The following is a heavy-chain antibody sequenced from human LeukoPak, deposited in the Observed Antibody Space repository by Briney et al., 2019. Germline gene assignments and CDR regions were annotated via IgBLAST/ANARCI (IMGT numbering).Heavy chain of an antibody. Sequence: SETLSLTCTVSGGSISSYYWSWIRQPPGKGLEWIGYIYYSGSTNYNPSLKSRVTISVDTSKNQFSLKLSSVTAADTAVYYCARDRNDFWSGYYKNYFDYWGQGTLVTVSS. CDR1: GGSISSYY. D-gene: IGHD3-3*01. J-gene: IGHJ4*02. V-gene: IGHV4-59*01. CDR3: ARDRNDFWSGYYKNYFDY. CDR2: IYYSGST.